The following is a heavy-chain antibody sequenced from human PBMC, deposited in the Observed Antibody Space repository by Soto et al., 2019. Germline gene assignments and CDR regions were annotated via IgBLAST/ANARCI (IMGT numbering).Heavy chain of an antibody. CDR1: GGSFSGYY. J-gene: IGHJ1*01. V-gene: IGHV4-34*01. Sequence: SETLSLTCAVYGGSFSGYYWSWIRQPPGKGLEWIGEINHSGSTNYNPSLKSRVTISVDTSKNQFSLKLSSVTAADTAVYYCARTRRSSWYGYFQHWGQGTLVTVSS. CDR2: INHSGST. CDR3: ARTRRSSWYGYFQH. D-gene: IGHD6-13*01.